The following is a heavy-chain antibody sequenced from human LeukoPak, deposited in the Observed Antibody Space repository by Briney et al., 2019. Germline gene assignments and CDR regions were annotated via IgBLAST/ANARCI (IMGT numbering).Heavy chain of an antibody. CDR1: GFTFRNFV. Sequence: GGSLRLSCAASGFTFRNFVMHWVRQAPGKGLEWVAGILNDGSNTDYPDSVKGRFTISRDNSKNTLYLQMNSLRDEDTAVYYCAKYKGAALCYHYGMDVWGQGTTVIVSS. J-gene: IGHJ6*02. CDR2: ILNDGSNT. CDR3: AKYKGAALCYHYGMDV. V-gene: IGHV3-30*18. D-gene: IGHD6-13*01.